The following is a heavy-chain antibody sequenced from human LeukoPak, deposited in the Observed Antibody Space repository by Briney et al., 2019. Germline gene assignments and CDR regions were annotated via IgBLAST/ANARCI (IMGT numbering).Heavy chain of an antibody. CDR2: IYYSGST. CDR3: ARDRGGRITMVRGGTYYYGMDV. V-gene: IGHV4-59*01. D-gene: IGHD3-10*01. CDR1: GGSISSYY. J-gene: IGHJ6*02. Sequence: SETLSLTCTVSGGSISSYYWSWIRQPPGKGLEWIGYIYYSGSTNYNPSLKSRVTISVDTSKNQFSLKLSSVTAADTAVYHCARDRGGRITMVRGGTYYYGMDVWGQGTTVTVSS.